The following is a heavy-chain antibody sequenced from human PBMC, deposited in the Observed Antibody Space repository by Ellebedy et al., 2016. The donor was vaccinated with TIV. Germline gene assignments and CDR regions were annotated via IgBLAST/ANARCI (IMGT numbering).Heavy chain of an antibody. J-gene: IGHJ1*01. CDR1: GGSINSYP. CDR3: ARSLGQPTFPQF. CDR2: IYSNGNT. Sequence: MPSETLSLTCPVPGGSINSYPWSWIRQLPGNGLIWIGYIYSNGNTNYNPSLKSRITISVDTSKNQFSLRLSPVTAADTAVYYCARSLGQPTFPQFWGQGALVTVSS. D-gene: IGHD3-10*01. V-gene: IGHV4-59*01.